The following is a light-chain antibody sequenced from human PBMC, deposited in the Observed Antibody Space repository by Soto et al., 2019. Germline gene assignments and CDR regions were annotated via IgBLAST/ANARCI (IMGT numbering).Light chain of an antibody. CDR3: SSYTITSAYWV. Sequence: QSALTQPASVSGSPGQSITISCTGTGSDIGDYKYVSWYQQHPGNPPKLIIYDVSDRPSGVSNRFSGSKSGNTASLTISGLQAEDEANYYCSSYTITSAYWVFGGGTQLTVL. CDR1: GSDIGDYKY. V-gene: IGLV2-14*03. J-gene: IGLJ3*02. CDR2: DVS.